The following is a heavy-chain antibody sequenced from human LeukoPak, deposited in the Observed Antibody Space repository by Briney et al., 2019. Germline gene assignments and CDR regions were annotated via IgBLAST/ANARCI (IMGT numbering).Heavy chain of an antibody. CDR3: ARANCGGDCYFLNWFDP. CDR1: GYSFTSYW. V-gene: IGHV5-51*01. Sequence: GESLKISCKGSGYSFTSYWIAWVRQMPGKGLEWVGIIYPADSKIRYSPSFQGQITISADKSISTAYLQWSSLKASDTAMYYCARANCGGDCYFLNWFDPWGQGTLVTVSS. CDR2: IYPADSKI. J-gene: IGHJ5*02. D-gene: IGHD2-21*02.